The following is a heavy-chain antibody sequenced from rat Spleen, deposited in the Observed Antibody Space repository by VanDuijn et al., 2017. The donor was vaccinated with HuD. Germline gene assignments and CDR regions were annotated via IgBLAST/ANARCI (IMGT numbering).Heavy chain of an antibody. D-gene: IGHD2-1*01. CDR1: GFTFSNYY. V-gene: IGHV5-25*01. Sequence: EVQLVESGGGLVQPGRSLKLSCAASGFTFSNYYMDWVRQAPTKGLEWVEYINTGGGNTYYRDSVGGRFTISRDTAQNILYLQMNSPRSEDTATYYCTRHTYGYFDSWGQGVMVTVSS. CDR2: INTGGGNT. J-gene: IGHJ2*01. CDR3: TRHTYGYFDS.